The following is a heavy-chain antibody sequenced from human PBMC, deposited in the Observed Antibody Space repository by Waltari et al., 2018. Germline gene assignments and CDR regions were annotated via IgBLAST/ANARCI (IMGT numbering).Heavy chain of an antibody. CDR1: GGSISSYY. D-gene: IGHD4-17*01. Sequence: QVQLQESGPGLVKPSETLSLTCTVSGGSISSYYWSWIRQPPGKGLEWIGYIYYSGSTNYNPSLKGRVTISVDTSKNQFSLKLSSVTAADTAVYYCARDRGGDYPFDYWGQGTLVTVSS. V-gene: IGHV4-59*01. J-gene: IGHJ4*02. CDR2: IYYSGST. CDR3: ARDRGGDYPFDY.